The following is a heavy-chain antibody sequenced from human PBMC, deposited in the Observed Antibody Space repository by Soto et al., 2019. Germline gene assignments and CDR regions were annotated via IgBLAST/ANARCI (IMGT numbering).Heavy chain of an antibody. D-gene: IGHD4-17*01. Sequence: GGSLRLSCAASGFTISSYAMSWVRQAPGQRLERVSAISGSGGSTYYADSVKGRFTNYRDNSGNTLYLQMNSLRAEDTAVYYCANGHDYGDYYYHYMDVWDKGTTVTVSS. CDR1: GFTISSYA. J-gene: IGHJ6*03. CDR2: ISGSGGST. CDR3: ANGHDYGDYYYHYMDV. V-gene: IGHV3-23*01.